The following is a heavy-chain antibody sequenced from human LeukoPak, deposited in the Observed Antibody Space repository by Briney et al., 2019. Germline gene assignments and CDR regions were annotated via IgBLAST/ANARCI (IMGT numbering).Heavy chain of an antibody. J-gene: IGHJ4*02. V-gene: IGHV1-2*02. CDR3: AREDDSSGYYYDY. CDR1: GYTFTGYY. Sequence: GGSVRVSCKASGYTFTGYYMHWVRQAPGQGLEWMGWINPNSGGTNYAQKFQGRVTMTRETTNSTAYMELTRLRSDDTAVYYCAREDDSSGYYYDYWGQGTLVTVSS. D-gene: IGHD3-22*01. CDR2: INPNSGGT.